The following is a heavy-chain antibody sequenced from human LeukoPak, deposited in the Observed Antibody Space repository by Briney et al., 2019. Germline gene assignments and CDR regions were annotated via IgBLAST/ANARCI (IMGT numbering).Heavy chain of an antibody. Sequence: GSSVKVSCKASGGTFSSYAISWVRQAPGQGLEWMGGIIPIFGTANYAQKFQGRVTITTDESTSTAYMELSSLRSEDTAVYYCVRDGGAESPTTDYWGQGTLVTVSS. V-gene: IGHV1-69*05. CDR1: GGTFSSYA. CDR2: IIPIFGTA. J-gene: IGHJ4*02. CDR3: VRDGGAESPTTDY. D-gene: IGHD3-16*01.